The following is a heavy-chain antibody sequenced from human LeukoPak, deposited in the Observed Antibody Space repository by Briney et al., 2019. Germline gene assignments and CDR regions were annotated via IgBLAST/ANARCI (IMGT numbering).Heavy chain of an antibody. D-gene: IGHD6-13*01. CDR1: GYTFTGYD. J-gene: IGHJ4*02. CDR3: ARGEYSSSWYPFDN. V-gene: IGHV1-8*01. CDR2: MKSNSGDT. Sequence: EASVKVSCKTSGYTFTGYDINWVRQAPRQGLEWLGWMKSNSGDTHFAQKFQGRVTMTRNTSISTAFMELSSLRSEDTAVYYCARGEYSSSWYPFDNWGQGSLVTVSS.